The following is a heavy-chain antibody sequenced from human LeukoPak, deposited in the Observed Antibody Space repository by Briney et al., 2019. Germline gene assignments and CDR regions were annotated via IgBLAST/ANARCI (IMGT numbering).Heavy chain of an antibody. V-gene: IGHV3-7*01. Sequence: GGSLRLSCAASGFTFTTYWMSWVRQAPGEGLEWVANMKPDGSEIFYVDSVKGRLTISRDNSKNTLYLQMNSLRGEDTAVYYCARAAAETGSFRDNWFDPWGQGTLVTVSS. J-gene: IGHJ5*02. CDR3: ARAAAETGSFRDNWFDP. D-gene: IGHD3-9*01. CDR2: MKPDGSEI. CDR1: GFTFTTYW.